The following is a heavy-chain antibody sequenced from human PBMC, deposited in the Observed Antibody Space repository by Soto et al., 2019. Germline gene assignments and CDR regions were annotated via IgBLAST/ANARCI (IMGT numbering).Heavy chain of an antibody. J-gene: IGHJ3*02. CDR3: ARAMGSGWYDI. D-gene: IGHD6-19*01. CDR2: IIPILGIA. V-gene: IGHV1-69*02. Sequence: SVKVSCKASGGTFSSYTISWVRQAPGQGLEWMGRIIPILGIANYAQKFQGRVTTTADKSTSTAYMELSSLRSEDTAVYYCARAMGSGWYDIWGQGTMVTVSS. CDR1: GGTFSSYT.